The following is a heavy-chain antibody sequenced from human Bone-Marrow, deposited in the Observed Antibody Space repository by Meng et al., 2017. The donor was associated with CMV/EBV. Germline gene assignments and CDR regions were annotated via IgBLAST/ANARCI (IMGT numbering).Heavy chain of an antibody. D-gene: IGHD3-3*01. V-gene: IGHV3-20*04. CDR3: ARDFWRGLDY. Sequence: GESLKLSCAASGFTFSSYGMHWVRQAPGKGLEWVSGINWNGGSTGYADSVKGRFTISRDNAKNSLYLQMNSLRAEDTALYYCARDFWRGLDYWGQGTLVTVSS. J-gene: IGHJ4*02. CDR1: GFTFSSYG. CDR2: INWNGGST.